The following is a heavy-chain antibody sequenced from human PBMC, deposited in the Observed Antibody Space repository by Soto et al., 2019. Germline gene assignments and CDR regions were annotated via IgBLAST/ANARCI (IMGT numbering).Heavy chain of an antibody. V-gene: IGHV1-18*01. CDR2: ISAYNGNT. Sequence: APVKGSCKGSGFTFSTYGISWGGQAPRQGFEWMGWISAYNGNTNYAQKLQGRVTMTTDTSTSTAYMELRSLRSDDTAVYYCARGCSGGSCYWDDAFDIWGQGTMVTVSS. J-gene: IGHJ3*02. D-gene: IGHD2-15*01. CDR3: ARGCSGGSCYWDDAFDI. CDR1: GFTFSTYG.